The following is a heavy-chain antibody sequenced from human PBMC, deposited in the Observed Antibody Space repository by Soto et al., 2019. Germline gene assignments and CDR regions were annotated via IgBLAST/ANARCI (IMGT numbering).Heavy chain of an antibody. D-gene: IGHD5-18*01. CDR2: IIPIFGTA. V-gene: IGHV1-69*13. CDR3: ARVDTALFYYYGMDV. CDR1: GGTFSSYA. J-gene: IGHJ6*02. Sequence: SVKVSCKASGGTFSSYAISWVRQAPGQGLEWMGGIIPIFGTANYAQKFQGRVTITADASTSTAYMELSRLRSEDTAVYYCARVDTALFYYYGMDVWGQGTTVTVSS.